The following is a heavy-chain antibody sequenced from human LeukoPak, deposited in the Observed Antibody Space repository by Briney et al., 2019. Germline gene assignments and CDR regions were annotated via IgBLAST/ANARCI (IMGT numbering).Heavy chain of an antibody. CDR3: ARYCSSTTCSDNAFDF. Sequence: SVKVSCKASGFTFTSSAVQWVRQARGQRLEWIGWIVVGSGNTNYAQKFQERVTITRDMSTSTAYMELSSLRSEDTAMYYCARYCSSTTCSDNAFDFWGQGTMVTVSS. D-gene: IGHD2-2*01. CDR1: GFTFTSSA. V-gene: IGHV1-58*01. CDR2: IVVGSGNT. J-gene: IGHJ3*01.